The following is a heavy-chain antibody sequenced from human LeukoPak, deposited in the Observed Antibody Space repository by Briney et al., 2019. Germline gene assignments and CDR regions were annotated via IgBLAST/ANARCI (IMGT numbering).Heavy chain of an antibody. Sequence: SETLSLTCTVSGGSISSYYWSWIRQPPRKGLECIGDIYYSGSTNYNPSLKSRVTISVDTSKNHFSLKLSSVTAADTAVYYWARVLSNHMVRGVYFDYWGQGTLVTVSS. J-gene: IGHJ4*02. CDR1: GGSISSYY. CDR2: IYYSGST. CDR3: ARVLSNHMVRGVYFDY. V-gene: IGHV4-59*01. D-gene: IGHD3-10*01.